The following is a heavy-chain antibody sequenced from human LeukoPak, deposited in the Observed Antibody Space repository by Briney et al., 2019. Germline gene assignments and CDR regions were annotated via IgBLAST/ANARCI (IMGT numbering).Heavy chain of an antibody. D-gene: IGHD3-3*01. CDR2: ISGSGGST. V-gene: IGHV3-23*01. CDR3: AKEAYDFWSGYYLLEYFQH. CDR1: GFSFSSYY. Sequence: GGSLRLSCEGSGFSFSSYYMSWVRQAPGKGLEWVSAISGSGGSTYYADSVKGRFTISRDNSKNTLYLQMNSLRAEDTAVYYCAKEAYDFWSGYYLLEYFQHWGQGTLVTVSS. J-gene: IGHJ1*01.